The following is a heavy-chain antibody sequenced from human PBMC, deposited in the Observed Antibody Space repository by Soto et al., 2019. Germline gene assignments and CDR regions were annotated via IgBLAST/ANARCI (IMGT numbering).Heavy chain of an antibody. CDR1: GFTFSSYA. Sequence: EVQLLESGGGLVQPGGSLRLSCAASGFTFSSYAMSWVRQAPGKGLEWVSAISGSGGSTYYADSVKGRFTISRDNSKNTRDLQMNSLRAEDTAVYYCANEWMVRGANWFDPWGQGTLVTVSS. CDR2: ISGSGGST. J-gene: IGHJ5*02. D-gene: IGHD3-10*01. CDR3: ANEWMVRGANWFDP. V-gene: IGHV3-23*01.